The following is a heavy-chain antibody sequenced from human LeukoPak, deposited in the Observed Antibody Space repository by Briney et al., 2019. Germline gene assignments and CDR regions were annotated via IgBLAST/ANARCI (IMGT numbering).Heavy chain of an antibody. CDR2: ISHSTTHV. J-gene: IGHJ6*02. V-gene: IGHV3-21*01. D-gene: IGHD5-12*01. CDR3: ARQGYRHDRGEYYYSGLDV. Sequence: GGSLRLSCAASGFTFNTYSLNWVRQAPGKGPEWVASISHSTTHVSYADSVKGRFTISRDSAKNSLYLQLDSLGVDDTAVYYCARQGYRHDRGEYYYSGLDVWGQGTTVTVSS. CDR1: GFTFNTYS.